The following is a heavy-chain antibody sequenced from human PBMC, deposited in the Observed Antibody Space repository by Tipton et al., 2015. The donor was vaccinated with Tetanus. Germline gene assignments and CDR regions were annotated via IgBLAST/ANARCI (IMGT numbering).Heavy chain of an antibody. CDR2: FYPGDSDT. Sequence: QLVQSGAEVKKAGESLKISCKGFGYTFISYWIGWVRQTPGKGLEWMGIFYPGDSDTRYSPSFQGQVTISVDKSMKTAYLQWNSLKASDTAIYYCARPLTSVAFGGFAFDVWGQGTLVTVSS. CDR1: GYTFISYW. V-gene: IGHV5-51*01. D-gene: IGHD3-16*01. J-gene: IGHJ3*01. CDR3: ARPLTSVAFGGFAFDV.